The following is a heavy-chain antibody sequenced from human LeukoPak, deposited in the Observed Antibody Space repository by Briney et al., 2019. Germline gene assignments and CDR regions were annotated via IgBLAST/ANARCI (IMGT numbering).Heavy chain of an antibody. CDR1: VLTFDDYT. Sequence: PGGFLRLSCAASVLTFDDYTMHWVRQAPGKGLEWVLGISWNSGSIEYADSVKGRFTISRDNAKNSLYLQMNSLRAEDTALYYCAKDDSYGGNSNFDYWGQGTLVTVSS. V-gene: IGHV3-9*01. J-gene: IGHJ4*02. CDR3: AKDDSYGGNSNFDY. D-gene: IGHD4-23*01. CDR2: ISWNSGSI.